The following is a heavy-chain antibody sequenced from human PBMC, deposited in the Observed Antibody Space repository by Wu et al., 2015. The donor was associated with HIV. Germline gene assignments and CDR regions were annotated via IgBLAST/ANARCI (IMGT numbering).Heavy chain of an antibody. D-gene: IGHD5-12*01. CDR2: IIPIFDRI. J-gene: IGHJ3*01. Sequence: QVQLVQSGAEVKKPRSSVKVSCKASEGTFSSRAISWVRQAPGQGLEWMGRIIPIFDRIHYKQKFQGRVFITADEATSTVYMELSSLSSDDTAVYYCVGPYTGYAYDTFDVWGQGTLVTVSS. CDR1: EGTFSSRA. V-gene: IGHV1-69*15. CDR3: VGPYTGYAYDTFDV.